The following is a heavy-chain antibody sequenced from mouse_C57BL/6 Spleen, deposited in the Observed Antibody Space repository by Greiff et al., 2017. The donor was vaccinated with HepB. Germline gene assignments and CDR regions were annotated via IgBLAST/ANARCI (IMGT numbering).Heavy chain of an antibody. J-gene: IGHJ1*03. V-gene: IGHV5-9-1*02. Sequence: VKVEESGEGLVKPGGSLKLSCAASGFTFSSYAMSWVRQTPEKRLEWVAYISSGGDYIYYADTVKGRFTISRDNARNTLYLQMSSLKSEDTAMYYCTRDRLGRGSYWYFDVWGTGTTVTVSS. D-gene: IGHD4-1*01. CDR1: GFTFSSYA. CDR2: ISSGGDYI. CDR3: TRDRLGRGSYWYFDV.